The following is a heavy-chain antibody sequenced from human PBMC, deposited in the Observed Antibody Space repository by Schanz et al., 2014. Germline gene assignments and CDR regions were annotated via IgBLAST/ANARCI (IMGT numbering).Heavy chain of an antibody. J-gene: IGHJ6*02. CDR2: ISYDGSHK. D-gene: IGHD1-7*01. V-gene: IGHV3-30*14. CDR3: ASLIGTTSAHFYGMDV. CDR1: GFTFSSYT. Sequence: QVQLVESGGGVVQPGRSLRLSCAASGFTFSSYTMHWVRQAPGKGLEWVAVISYDGSHKDYADSVKGRFTISRDNSKNTVYLQMNSLRAEDTAVYFCASLIGTTSAHFYGMDVWGQGTTVTVSS.